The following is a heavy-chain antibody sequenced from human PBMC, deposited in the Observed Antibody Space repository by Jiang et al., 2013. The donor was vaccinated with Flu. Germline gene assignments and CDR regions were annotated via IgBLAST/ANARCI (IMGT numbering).Heavy chain of an antibody. Sequence: SGAEVKKPGASVKVSCKASGGTFSSYAISWVRQAPGQGLEWMGGIIPIFGTANYAQKFQGRVTITADKSTSTAYMELSSLRSEDAAVYYCARGAFGAVAGGDAFDIWAEGQWSPSLQ. V-gene: IGHV1-69*06. J-gene: IGHJ3*02. D-gene: IGHD6-19*01. CDR2: IIPIFGTA. CDR3: ARGAFGAVAGGDAFDI. CDR1: GGTFSSYA.